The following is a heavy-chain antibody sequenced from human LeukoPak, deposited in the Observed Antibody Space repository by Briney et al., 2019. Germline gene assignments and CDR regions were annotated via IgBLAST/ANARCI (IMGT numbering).Heavy chain of an antibody. V-gene: IGHV4-4*09. CDR1: GGSITTDC. J-gene: IGHJ4*02. Sequence: KASETLSLTCTVSGGSITTDCWIWIRQPPGKGLEWIAYIYSSGMTKYNPSLKSRGTISIDPSKNQLSLKLNSVTAADTAVYYCARRTPGPQLDEYVTYYFDLWGQGTLVTVSS. CDR2: IYSSGMT. D-gene: IGHD3/OR15-3a*01. CDR3: ARRTPGPQLDEYVTYYFDL.